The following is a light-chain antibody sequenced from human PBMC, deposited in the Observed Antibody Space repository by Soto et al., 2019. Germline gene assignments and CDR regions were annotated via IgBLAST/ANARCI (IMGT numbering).Light chain of an antibody. J-gene: IGKJ1*01. CDR3: QQYNNWRT. CDR2: SAS. Sequence: EIVMTQSPANLSVSPGERATLSCRASQSVSSNLAWYQQKPGQAPRLLIYSASTRASGIPARFSGSGSGTEFTLTITTLQSEDFAVYYCQQYNNWRTFGQGTKVDIK. CDR1: QSVSSN. V-gene: IGKV3-15*01.